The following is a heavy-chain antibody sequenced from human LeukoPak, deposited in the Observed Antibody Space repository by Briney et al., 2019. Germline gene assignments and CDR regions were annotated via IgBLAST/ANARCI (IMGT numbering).Heavy chain of an antibody. D-gene: IGHD3-3*01. J-gene: IGHJ4*02. V-gene: IGHV3-21*01. Sequence: GGSLRLSCAASGFTFSSYSMNWVRQAPGKGLEWVSSISSSSSYIYYADSVKGRFTISRDNAKNSLYLQMNSLRAEDTAVYYRARDQISYYDFWSGYYPYDYWGQGTLVTVSS. CDR1: GFTFSSYS. CDR3: ARDQISYYDFWSGYYPYDY. CDR2: ISSSSSYI.